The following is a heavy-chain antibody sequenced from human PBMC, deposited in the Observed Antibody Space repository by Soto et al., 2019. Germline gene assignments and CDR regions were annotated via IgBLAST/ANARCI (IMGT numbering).Heavy chain of an antibody. Sequence: QMQLVQSGPEVKKPGTSVKVSCKASGFTFTSSAVQWVRQARGQRLEWIGWIVVGSGNTNYAQKFQERVTITRDMSTSTAYMELSSLRSEDTAVYYCAAVGGRLRSDYWGQGTLVTVSS. CDR3: AAVGGRLRSDY. CDR2: IVVGSGNT. D-gene: IGHD2-15*01. J-gene: IGHJ4*02. V-gene: IGHV1-58*01. CDR1: GFTFTSSA.